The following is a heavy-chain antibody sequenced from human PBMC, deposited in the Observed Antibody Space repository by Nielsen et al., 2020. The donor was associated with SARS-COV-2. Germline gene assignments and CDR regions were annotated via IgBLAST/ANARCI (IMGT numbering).Heavy chain of an antibody. CDR3: ARDNFGSGGTASYGMDV. CDR1: GYRFTRYA. Sequence: ASVNVSCKASGYRFTRYALNWVRQAPGEGPEWMGWINTSTGKPTYAQAFTGRFVFSLDTSVSTAYLQISSLKAEDSAVYYCARDNFGSGGTASYGMDVWGQGTTVTVSS. J-gene: IGHJ6*02. V-gene: IGHV7-4-1*02. CDR2: INTSTGKP. D-gene: IGHD3-10*01.